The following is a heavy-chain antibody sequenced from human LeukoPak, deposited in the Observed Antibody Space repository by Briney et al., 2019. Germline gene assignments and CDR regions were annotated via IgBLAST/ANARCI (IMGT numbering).Heavy chain of an antibody. CDR1: GGSISSGSYY. Sequence: SETLSLTCTVSGGSISSGSYYWSWIRQPAGKGLEWIGRIYTSGSTNYNPSLKSRVTISVDTSKNQFSLKLRSVTAADTAVYYCARERVWRYCGGDSCGWFDPWGQGTLVTVSS. V-gene: IGHV4-61*02. J-gene: IGHJ5*02. D-gene: IGHD2-21*02. CDR3: ARERVWRYCGGDSCGWFDP. CDR2: IYTSGST.